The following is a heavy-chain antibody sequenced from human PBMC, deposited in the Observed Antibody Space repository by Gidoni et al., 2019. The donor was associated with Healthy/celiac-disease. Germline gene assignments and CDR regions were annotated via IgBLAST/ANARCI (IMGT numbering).Heavy chain of an antibody. CDR2: IYYSGST. J-gene: IGHJ6*02. CDR3: ATQSSSWDYYGMDV. CDR1: GGSTSSYY. V-gene: IGHV4-59*01. Sequence: QLPLQESAPGLVKPSETLSLTCTVSGGSTSSYYWSWIRQPPGKGLAWIGYIYYSGSTNYNPSLKSRVTISVDTSKNQFSLKLSSVTAADTAVYYCATQSSSWDYYGMDVWGQGTTVTVSS. D-gene: IGHD6-13*01.